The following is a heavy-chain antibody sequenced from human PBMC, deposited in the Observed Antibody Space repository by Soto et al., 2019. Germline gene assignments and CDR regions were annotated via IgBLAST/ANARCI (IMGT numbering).Heavy chain of an antibody. J-gene: IGHJ4*02. CDR1: GFSISSSSYY. CDR2: IYYSGST. V-gene: IGHV4-39*01. Sequence: SETQSLTSPVSGFSISSSSYYWGWIRQPPGKGLEWIGNIYYSGSTYYNPSLKSRVTISVDTSKNHFSLKLSSVTAADTAVYYCARHGPLSNNWNQLDYWGQGTLVTVSS. CDR3: ARHGPLSNNWNQLDY. D-gene: IGHD1-1*01.